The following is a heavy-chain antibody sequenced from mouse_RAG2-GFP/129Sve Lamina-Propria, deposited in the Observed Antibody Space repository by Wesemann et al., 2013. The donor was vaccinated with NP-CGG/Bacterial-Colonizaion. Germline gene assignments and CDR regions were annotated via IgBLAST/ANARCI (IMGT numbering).Heavy chain of an antibody. D-gene: IGHD4-1*01. CDR2: IHPNSGST. J-gene: IGHJ2*01. CDR1: GYAFSSSW. CDR3: ARGLGDY. V-gene: IGHV1-64*01. Sequence: VQLQQSGPELVKPGASVKISCKASGYAFSSSWMNWVKQRPGQGLEWIGMIHPNSGSTNYNEKFKSKATLTVDKSSSTAYMQLSSLTSEDSAVYYCARGLGDYWGQGTTLTVSS.